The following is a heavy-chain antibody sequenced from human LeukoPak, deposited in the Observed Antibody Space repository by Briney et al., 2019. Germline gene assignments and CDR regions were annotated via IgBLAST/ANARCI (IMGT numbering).Heavy chain of an antibody. J-gene: IGHJ3*02. D-gene: IGHD3-22*01. CDR1: GYTFTGYY. CDR2: INPNSGGT. V-gene: IGHV1-2*02. CDR3: ARGHYYDSSGYYPDDAFDI. Sequence: ASVKVSCRASGYTFTGYYMHWVRQAPGQGLEWMGWINPNSGGTNYAQKFQGRVTMTRDTSISTAYMELSRLRSDDTAVYYCARGHYYDSSGYYPDDAFDIWGQGTMVTVSS.